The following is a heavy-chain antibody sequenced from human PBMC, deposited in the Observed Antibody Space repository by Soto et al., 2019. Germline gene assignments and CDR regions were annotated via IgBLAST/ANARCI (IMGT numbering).Heavy chain of an antibody. CDR3: ARQIVVVITDDY. CDR2: ISGSGGST. CDR1: GFTFSSYA. Sequence: EVQLLESGGGLVQPGGSPRLSCAASGFTFSSYAMSWVRQAPGKGLEWVSAISGSGGSTYYADSVKGRFTISRDNSKNTLYLQMNSLRAEDTAVYYCARQIVVVITDDYWGQGTLVTVSS. V-gene: IGHV3-23*01. D-gene: IGHD3-22*01. J-gene: IGHJ4*02.